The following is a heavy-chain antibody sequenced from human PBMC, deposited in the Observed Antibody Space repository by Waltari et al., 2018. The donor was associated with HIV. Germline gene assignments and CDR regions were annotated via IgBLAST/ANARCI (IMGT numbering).Heavy chain of an antibody. D-gene: IGHD3-10*01. Sequence: QVQLVQSGAEVKKPGSSVKVSCKASGGTFSSYAISWVRQAPGQGLEWLGVIIPIFGTANYEQKFQGSVTITADKSTSTAYMELSSLRSEDTAVYYCARDMVVRGVPSNAFDIWGQGTMVTVSS. CDR1: GGTFSSYA. J-gene: IGHJ3*02. CDR3: ARDMVVRGVPSNAFDI. V-gene: IGHV1-69*06. CDR2: IIPIFGTA.